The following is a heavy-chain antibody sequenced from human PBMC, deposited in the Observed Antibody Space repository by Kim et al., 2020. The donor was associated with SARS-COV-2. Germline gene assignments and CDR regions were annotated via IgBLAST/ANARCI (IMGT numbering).Heavy chain of an antibody. Sequence: ASVKVSCKASGYTFTNYATHWVRQAPGQRLEWMGWINNGNGNTKYSQKFQGRVTITRDTAASTVYMELSSLRSEDTAVYYCAKWGSYDPFDYWGQGTLV. CDR1: GYTFTNYA. J-gene: IGHJ4*02. D-gene: IGHD1-26*01. CDR3: AKWGSYDPFDY. V-gene: IGHV1-3*04. CDR2: INNGNGNT.